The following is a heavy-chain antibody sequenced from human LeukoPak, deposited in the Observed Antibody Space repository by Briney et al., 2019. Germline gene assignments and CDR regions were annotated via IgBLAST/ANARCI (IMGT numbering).Heavy chain of an antibody. CDR3: ARGDMLLWFGELSH. V-gene: IGHV3-30*02. CDR1: GFMFSSYG. J-gene: IGHJ4*02. Sequence: GGSLRLSCAASGFMFSSYGMHWVRQAPGKGLEWVTFIRYDGSNEYYADSVKGRFTISRDNSKNTLYLQMNSLRAEDTAVYYCARGDMLLWFGELSHWGQGTLVTVSS. D-gene: IGHD3-10*01. CDR2: IRYDGSNE.